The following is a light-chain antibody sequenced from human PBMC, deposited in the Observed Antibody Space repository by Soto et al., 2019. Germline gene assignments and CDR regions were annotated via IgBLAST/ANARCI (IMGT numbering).Light chain of an antibody. J-gene: IGLJ2*01. V-gene: IGLV2-11*01. Sequence: QSVLTQPRSVSGSPGQSVTISCTGTGSDVGGYNYVSWYQQHPGKAPKLMIYDVSKRPSGVPDRFSGSKSGNTASLTISGLQAEDEADYYCCSYAGSYTFVVFGGGTQLTVL. CDR3: CSYAGSYTFVV. CDR1: GSDVGGYNY. CDR2: DVS.